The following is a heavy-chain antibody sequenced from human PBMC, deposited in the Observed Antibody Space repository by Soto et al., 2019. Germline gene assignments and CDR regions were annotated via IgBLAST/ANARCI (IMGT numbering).Heavy chain of an antibody. J-gene: IGHJ6*02. CDR2: INAGNGNT. CDR1: GYTFTSYA. D-gene: IGHD4-17*01. Sequence: QVQLVQSVAEEKKHGASVNVSCKASGYTFTSYAMHWVRQAPGQRLEWMGWINAGNGNTKYSQKFQGRVTITRDTSASTAYMELSSLRSEDTAVYYCAREESYGDPTSMGVCGQGTTVTVA. V-gene: IGHV1-3*05. CDR3: AREESYGDPTSMGV.